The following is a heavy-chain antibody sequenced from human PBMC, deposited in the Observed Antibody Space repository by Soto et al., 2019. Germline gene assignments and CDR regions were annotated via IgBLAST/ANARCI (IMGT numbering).Heavy chain of an antibody. CDR1: GGSFSGYY. V-gene: IGHV4-34*01. CDR3: ARSYGSGSYYGRYYYGMDV. CDR2: INHSGST. Sequence: SETLSLTCAVYGGSFSGYYWSWIRQPPGKGLEWIGEINHSGSTNYNPSLKSRVTISVDTSKTQFSLKLSSVTAADTAVYYCARSYGSGSYYGRYYYGMDVWGQGTTVTVSS. J-gene: IGHJ6*02. D-gene: IGHD3-10*01.